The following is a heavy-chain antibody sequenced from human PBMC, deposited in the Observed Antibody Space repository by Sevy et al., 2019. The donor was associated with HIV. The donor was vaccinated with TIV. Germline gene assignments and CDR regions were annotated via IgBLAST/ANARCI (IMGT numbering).Heavy chain of an antibody. D-gene: IGHD6-19*01. J-gene: IGHJ4*02. Sequence: SETLSLTCTVSGGSISSSSFYWGWIRQPPGKGLDWIGSIYYSGSTYYNPSLKSRVTISVDTSKNQFSLKLSSVTAADTAVYYCARGQQWLVHWGQGTLVTVSS. V-gene: IGHV4-39*01. CDR3: ARGQQWLVH. CDR2: IYYSGST. CDR1: GGSISSSSFY.